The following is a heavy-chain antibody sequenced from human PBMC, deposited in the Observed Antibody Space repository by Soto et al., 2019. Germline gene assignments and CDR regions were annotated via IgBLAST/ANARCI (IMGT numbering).Heavy chain of an antibody. CDR1: GYTFTRYG. CDR3: AKNGQLPYYYYSGMAV. CDR2: ISGYNGDT. J-gene: IGHJ6*02. D-gene: IGHD1-1*01. V-gene: IGHV1-18*01. Sequence: ASVKVSCKASGYTFTRYGISWVRQAQGQGLEWMGWISGYNGDTNYAQKVQGRVTMTIDTSTSTAYMELRSLTSDDTAIYYCAKNGQLPYYYYSGMAVWGQGTTVTVSS.